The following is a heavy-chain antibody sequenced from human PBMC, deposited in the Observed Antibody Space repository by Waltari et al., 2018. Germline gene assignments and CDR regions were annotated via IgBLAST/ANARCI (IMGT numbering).Heavy chain of an antibody. CDR2: INHSGST. CDR3: ARAGRNSSGYITDY. V-gene: IGHV4-34*01. D-gene: IGHD3-22*01. Sequence: VQLQQWGAGLLKPSETLSLPCAVYGGSFSCYYWSWIRQPPGKGLEWIGEINHSGSTNYNPSLKSRVTISVDTSKNQFSLKLSSVTAADTAVYYCARAGRNSSGYITDYWGQGTLVTVSS. CDR1: GGSFSCYY. J-gene: IGHJ4*02.